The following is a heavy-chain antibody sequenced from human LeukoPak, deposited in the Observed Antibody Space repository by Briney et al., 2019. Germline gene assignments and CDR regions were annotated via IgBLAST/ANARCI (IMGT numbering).Heavy chain of an antibody. D-gene: IGHD5-12*01. CDR1: GGSISSSSYY. Sequence: SETLSLTCTVSGGSISSSSYYWGWIRQPPGKGLEWSGYIYYSGSTNYNPSLKSRVTISVDTSKNQFSLKLSSVTAADTAVYYCARSGGYARRYFDYWGQGTLVTVSS. CDR2: IYYSGST. CDR3: ARSGGYARRYFDY. V-gene: IGHV4-61*05. J-gene: IGHJ4*02.